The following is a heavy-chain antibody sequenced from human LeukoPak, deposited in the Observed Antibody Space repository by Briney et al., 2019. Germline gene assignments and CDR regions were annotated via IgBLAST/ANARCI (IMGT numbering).Heavy chain of an antibody. CDR3: ARGTSLTGTTLE. Sequence: VASVKVSCKASGYTFTSYDINWVRQATGQGLEWMGWMNPNSGNTGYAQKFQGRVTMTRNNSISTAYMELSSLRSEDTAVYYCARGTSLTGTTLEWGQGTLVTVSS. V-gene: IGHV1-8*01. J-gene: IGHJ4*02. D-gene: IGHD1-20*01. CDR2: MNPNSGNT. CDR1: GYTFTSYD.